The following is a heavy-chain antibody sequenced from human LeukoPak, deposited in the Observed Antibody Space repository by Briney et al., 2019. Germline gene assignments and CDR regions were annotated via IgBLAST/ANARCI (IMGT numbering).Heavy chain of an antibody. CDR1: GFTFSYHW. CDR3: AKASYSKGDF. V-gene: IGHV3-7*01. CDR2: IKNDGAVK. Sequence: GGSLTLSCAASGFTFSYHWMTWVRQAPGKGLEWVANIKNDGAVKNYVDSVKGRFTISRDNAKNSLYLQMNSLRAEDTAVYYCAKASYSKGDFWGQGVLVTVSS. J-gene: IGHJ4*02. D-gene: IGHD6-13*01.